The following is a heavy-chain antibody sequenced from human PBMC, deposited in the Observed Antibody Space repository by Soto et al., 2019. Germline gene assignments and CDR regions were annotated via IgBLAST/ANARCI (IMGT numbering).Heavy chain of an antibody. V-gene: IGHV1-2*04. CDR3: ASPYYYDSSGFGSFDP. D-gene: IGHD3-22*01. Sequence: ASVKVSCKASGYTFTGYYMHWVRQAPGQGLEWMGWINPNSGGTNYAQKFQGWVTMTRDTSISTAYMELSRLRSEDTAVYYCASPYYYDSSGFGSFDPWGQGTLVTVSS. CDR2: INPNSGGT. CDR1: GYTFTGYY. J-gene: IGHJ5*02.